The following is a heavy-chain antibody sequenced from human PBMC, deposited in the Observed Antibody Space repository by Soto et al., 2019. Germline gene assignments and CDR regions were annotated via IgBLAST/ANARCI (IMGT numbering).Heavy chain of an antibody. CDR2: INSEGSTT. D-gene: IGHD1-1*01. V-gene: IGHV3-74*01. CDR3: ARDLGTATTAYNWCES. Sequence: EVQLVESGGGLVQPGGSLRLSCVASGFTFSSYWMHWLRQVPGKGLVWVSRINSEGSTTNYVDSVRGRFIISRDNANNTLYLQMNSLRAEDTAVYYCARDLGTATTAYNWCESWGQGTLVTVSS. J-gene: IGHJ5*01. CDR1: GFTFSSYW.